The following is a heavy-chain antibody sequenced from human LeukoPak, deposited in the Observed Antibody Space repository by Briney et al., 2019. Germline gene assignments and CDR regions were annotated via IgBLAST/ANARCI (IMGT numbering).Heavy chain of an antibody. Sequence: GGSLRLSCAASGFTFSDYYMSWIRQAPGKGLEWVSYISSSGSTIYYADSVKGRFTISRDNAKNSLYLQVNSLRAEDTAVYYRARGVLRFLEWLPAYFDYWGQGTLVTVSS. J-gene: IGHJ4*02. V-gene: IGHV3-11*04. CDR2: ISSSGSTI. D-gene: IGHD3-3*01. CDR1: GFTFSDYY. CDR3: ARGVLRFLEWLPAYFDY.